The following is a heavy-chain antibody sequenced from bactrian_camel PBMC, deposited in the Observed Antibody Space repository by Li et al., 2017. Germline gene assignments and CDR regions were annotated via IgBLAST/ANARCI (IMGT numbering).Heavy chain of an antibody. CDR3: AKGLGLYSDYDNS. V-gene: IGHV3S1*01. Sequence: QVQLVESGGGLVQPGGSLRLSCAASGFTFSNYWMYWVRQAPGKGLEWVSSIGGSTDYADSAKGRFTISTDSAKNTVYLQLNDLKIEDTAMYYCAKGLGLYSDYDNSWGQGTQVTVS. J-gene: IGHJ6*01. CDR2: IGGST. D-gene: IGHD4*01. CDR1: GFTFSNYW.